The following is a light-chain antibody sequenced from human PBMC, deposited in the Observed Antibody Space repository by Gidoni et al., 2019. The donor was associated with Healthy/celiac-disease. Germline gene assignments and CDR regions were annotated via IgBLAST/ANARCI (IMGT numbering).Light chain of an antibody. V-gene: IGKV1-39*01. CDR3: QQSYSTPYT. Sequence: DIQMTQSPSSLSASAGDRVTITCRASQSISSYLNWYQQKPGKAPKLLIYAASSWQSGVPARFSGSGSGTDFTLTISSLQPEDFATYYCQQSYSTPYTFXXXTKLEIK. CDR2: AAS. J-gene: IGKJ2*01. CDR1: QSISSY.